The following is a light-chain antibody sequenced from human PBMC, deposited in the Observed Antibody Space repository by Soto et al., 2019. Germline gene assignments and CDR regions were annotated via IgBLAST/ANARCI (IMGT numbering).Light chain of an antibody. CDR3: HQRSDWPLT. V-gene: IGKV3-11*01. Sequence: EIVLTQSPATLSLSPGERATLSCRASQSVSFYSAWYQQKPGETPRLLIYDATNRATGIPDRFSGSGSGTDFTLTISSLEPEDFAVYYCHQRSDWPLTFGGGTKVDIK. J-gene: IGKJ4*01. CDR2: DAT. CDR1: QSVSFY.